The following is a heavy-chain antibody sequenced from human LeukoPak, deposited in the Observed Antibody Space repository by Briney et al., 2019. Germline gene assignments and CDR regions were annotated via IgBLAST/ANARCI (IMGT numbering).Heavy chain of an antibody. CDR2: IYYSGST. J-gene: IGHJ6*02. V-gene: IGHV4-59*08. CDR1: GGSISSYY. Sequence: SETLSLTCTVSGGSISSYYWSWIRQPPGKGLEWIGYIYYSGSTNYNTSLKSRVTISVDTSKNQFSLKLSSVTAADTAVYYCARLLLWPDCYYYGMDGWGQGTTVTVSS. CDR3: ARLLLWPDCYYYGMDG. D-gene: IGHD2-2*01.